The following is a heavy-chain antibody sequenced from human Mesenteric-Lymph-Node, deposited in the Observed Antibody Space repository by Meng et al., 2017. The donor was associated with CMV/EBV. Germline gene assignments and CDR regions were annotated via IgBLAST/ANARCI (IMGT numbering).Heavy chain of an antibody. Sequence: GGSLRLSCTASGFTFDDYTMHWVRQVPRKGLEWVSLITWDGGSTFYADSVRGRFTISRDNSKASLYLQMTSLRSEDTALYYCAREGELRPLDYWGQGTLVTVSS. V-gene: IGHV3-43*01. J-gene: IGHJ4*02. D-gene: IGHD1-26*01. CDR3: AREGELRPLDY. CDR1: GFTFDDYT. CDR2: ITWDGGST.